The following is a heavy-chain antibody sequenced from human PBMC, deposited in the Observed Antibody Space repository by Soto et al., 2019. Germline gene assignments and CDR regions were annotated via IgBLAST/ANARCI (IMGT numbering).Heavy chain of an antibody. D-gene: IGHD6-13*01. J-gene: IGHJ3*02. CDR2: ISAYNGNT. V-gene: IGHV1-18*01. CDR3: ARVGDQTGIAAAKTGAFDI. Sequence: ASVKVSCKASGGTFSSYTISWVRQAPGQGLEWMGWISAYNGNTNYAQKLQGRVTMTTDTSTSTAYMELRSLRSDDTAVYYCARVGDQTGIAAAKTGAFDIWGQGTMVTVSS. CDR1: GGTFSSYT.